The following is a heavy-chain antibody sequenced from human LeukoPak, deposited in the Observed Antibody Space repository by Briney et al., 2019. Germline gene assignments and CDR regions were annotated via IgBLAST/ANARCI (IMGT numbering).Heavy chain of an antibody. J-gene: IGHJ6*04. CDR3: ARDRVLSSSWQGNGYYYGMDV. D-gene: IGHD6-13*01. CDR1: GFTFSSYA. V-gene: IGHV3-30*04. Sequence: GGSLRLSCAASGFTFSSYAMHWVRQAPGKGLEWVAVISYDGSNKYYADSVKGRFTISRDNPKNTLYLQMNSLRAEDTAVYYCARDRVLSSSWQGNGYYYGMDVWGKGTTVTVSS. CDR2: ISYDGSNK.